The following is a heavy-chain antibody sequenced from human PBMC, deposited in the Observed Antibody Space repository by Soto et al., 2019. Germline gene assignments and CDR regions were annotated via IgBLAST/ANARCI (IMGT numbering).Heavy chain of an antibody. J-gene: IGHJ4*02. CDR3: AKDLLSVDFDWLLSPMGFDY. D-gene: IGHD3-9*01. Sequence: SLRLCCAASGFTFSRYAMCWVRQSPVKGLERVSAISGSGGSTYYADSVKGRFTISRDNSKNTLYLQMNSLRAEDTAVYYCAKDLLSVDFDWLLSPMGFDYWGQGTLVTVSS. CDR1: GFTFSRYA. V-gene: IGHV3-23*01. CDR2: ISGSGGST.